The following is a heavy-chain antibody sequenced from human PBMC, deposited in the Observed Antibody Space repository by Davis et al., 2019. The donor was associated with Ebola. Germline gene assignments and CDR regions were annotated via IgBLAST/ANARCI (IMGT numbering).Heavy chain of an antibody. D-gene: IGHD3-10*02. CDR2: VYYTWAT. V-gene: IGHV4-34*01. CDR3: ARGTLRILSAGS. CDR1: GGSFSGYY. J-gene: IGHJ1*01. Sequence: MPSETLSLTCAVYGGSFSGYYWGWTRQPPGKGLEWIGTVYYTWATYYNPSLKSRVTMSVDTSRNQFSLKLSSVTAADTAIYYCARGTLRILSAGSWGQGTLVTVSS.